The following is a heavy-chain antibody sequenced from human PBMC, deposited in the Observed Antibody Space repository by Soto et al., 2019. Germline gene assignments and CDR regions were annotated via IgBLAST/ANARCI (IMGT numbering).Heavy chain of an antibody. D-gene: IGHD1-26*01. V-gene: IGHV1-3*05. CDR2: INAGHGNT. Sequence: QVQLVQSGAEEKKPGASVKGSGKATGYTFTSYAMHWVRRAPGQRLEWMGWINAGHGNTKYSQKFQGRVTITRDTAESKAYMELSSLSSEATAVYYCERVKGFAYSGSLFDPWGQGTLGTVSS. CDR3: ERVKGFAYSGSLFDP. J-gene: IGHJ5*02. CDR1: GYTFTSYA.